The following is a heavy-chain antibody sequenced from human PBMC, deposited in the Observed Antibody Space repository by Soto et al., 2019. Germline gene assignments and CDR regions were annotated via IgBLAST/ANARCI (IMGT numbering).Heavy chain of an antibody. J-gene: IGHJ4*02. V-gene: IGHV4-59*01. Sequence: SETLSLTCTVSGGSISSYYWSWIRQPPGKGLEWIGYIYYSGSTNYNPSLKSRVTISVDTSKNQFSLKLSSVTAADTAVYYCARFLYRGPPYATHYRGPAPLLTLSS. D-gene: IGHD5-12*01. CDR3: ARFLYRGPPYATHY. CDR2: IYYSGST. CDR1: GGSISSYY.